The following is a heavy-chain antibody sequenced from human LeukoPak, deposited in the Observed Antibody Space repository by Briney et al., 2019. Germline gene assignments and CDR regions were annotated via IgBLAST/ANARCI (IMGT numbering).Heavy chain of an antibody. CDR3: AKGVHTYRFYY. V-gene: IGHV3-33*06. D-gene: IGHD2-2*02. J-gene: IGHJ4*02. CDR2: IWHDGTNR. Sequence: GGSLRLSCAASGFAFGGFGMHWVRQAPGKGLEWVALIWHDGTNRYYADSVKGRFTISRGNSKNTVSLQMNSPRAEDTAIYYWAKGVHTYRFYYWGQGTLGTLSP. CDR1: GFAFGGFG.